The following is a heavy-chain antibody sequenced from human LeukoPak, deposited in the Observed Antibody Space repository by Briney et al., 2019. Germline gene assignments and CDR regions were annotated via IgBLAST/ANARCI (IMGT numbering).Heavy chain of an antibody. V-gene: IGHV3-64D*09. CDR1: GFTFSSYA. CDR3: ARTLDYGDYADNWFDP. J-gene: IGHJ5*02. CDR2: ISSNGGST. Sequence: GGSLRLSCSASGFTFSSYAMHWVRQAPGKGLEYVSTISSNGGSTFYADSVKGRFTISRDNSKNTLYLQMSSLRPEDTAVYYCARTLDYGDYADNWFDPWGQGTLVTVSS. D-gene: IGHD4-17*01.